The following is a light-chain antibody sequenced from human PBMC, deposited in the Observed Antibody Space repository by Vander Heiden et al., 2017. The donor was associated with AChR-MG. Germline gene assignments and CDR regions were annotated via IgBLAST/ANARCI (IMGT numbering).Light chain of an antibody. CDR1: GLGEKL. V-gene: IGLV3-1*01. Sequence: SYELTQPPSVSVSPGQTASNTCSGAGLGEKLVSWYHQRPGQSTVLVIYQDSRRPSGIPARFSGSNSGNTATLAISGTQAVDEADYYCQAWYSNTVVFGGGTKLTVL. J-gene: IGLJ2*01. CDR2: QDS. CDR3: QAWYSNTVV.